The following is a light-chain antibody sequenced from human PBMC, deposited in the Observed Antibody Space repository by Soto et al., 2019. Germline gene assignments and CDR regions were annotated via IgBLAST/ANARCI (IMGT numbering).Light chain of an antibody. CDR1: QFVSSN. CDR3: QQRNIWPPVT. J-gene: IGKJ5*01. CDR2: GAS. V-gene: IGKV3D-15*01. Sequence: EIVMTQSPVTLSVSPGERATLSCRASQFVSSNLAWYQQKPGQAPRLLIYGASTRATGIPARFSGSGSGTEFTLTISSLEPEDSAIYYCQQRNIWPPVTFGQGTRLEIK.